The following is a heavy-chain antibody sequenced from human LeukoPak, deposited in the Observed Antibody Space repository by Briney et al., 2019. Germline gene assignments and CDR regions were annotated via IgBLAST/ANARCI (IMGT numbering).Heavy chain of an antibody. D-gene: IGHD4/OR15-4a*01. CDR1: GFTFSSYS. J-gene: IGHJ3*02. Sequence: PGGSLRLSCAASGFTFSSYSMNWVRQAPGKGLEWVSSISSSSSYIYYADSVKGRFTISRDNAKNSLYLQMNSLRAEDTAVYYCAKGTVWGSGGAFDIWGQGTMVTVSS. V-gene: IGHV3-21*01. CDR3: AKGTVWGSGGAFDI. CDR2: ISSSSSYI.